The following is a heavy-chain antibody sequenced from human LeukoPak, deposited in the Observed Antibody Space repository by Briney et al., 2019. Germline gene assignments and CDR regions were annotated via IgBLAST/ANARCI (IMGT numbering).Heavy chain of an antibody. CDR1: GGSISSYY. CDR3: ARRHWGPIDY. D-gene: IGHD7-27*01. Sequence: SETLSLTCTVSGGSISSYYWSWIRQPPGRGLEWIGYIYYSGSTNYNPSLKSRVTISVDTSKNQFSLKLSSVTAADTAVYYCARRHWGPIDYWGQGTLVTVSS. CDR2: IYYSGST. J-gene: IGHJ4*02. V-gene: IGHV4-59*08.